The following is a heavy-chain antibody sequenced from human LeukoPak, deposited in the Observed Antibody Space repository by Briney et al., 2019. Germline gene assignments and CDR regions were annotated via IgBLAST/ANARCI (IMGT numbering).Heavy chain of an antibody. CDR3: ARVRFSSGWYIAFDM. CDR1: GYTFTSYY. V-gene: IGHV1-46*01. CDR2: IHPSGGST. J-gene: IGHJ3*02. D-gene: IGHD6-19*01. Sequence: ASVKVSCKASGYTFTSYYVHWVRQAPGQGLEWMGIIHPSGGSTTYAQKFQGRVTKTRDTSTSTVYMELSSLRSEDTAVYYCARVRFSSGWYIAFDMWGQGTMVTVSS.